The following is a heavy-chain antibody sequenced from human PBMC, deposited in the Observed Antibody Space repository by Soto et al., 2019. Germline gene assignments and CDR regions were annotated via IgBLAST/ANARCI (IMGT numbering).Heavy chain of an antibody. Sequence: QVQLVESGGGVVQPGTSLRLSCVGSGFTFRSYVIHWVRQAPGKGLEWVALTSYDGSTNFYGDSVKGRFTISRHNSRNTVELQMDSLRFEDTALYYCARWGTTGGLDVWGQGTLVSVSS. J-gene: IGHJ4*02. D-gene: IGHD3-16*01. CDR1: GFTFRSYV. CDR2: TSYDGSTN. V-gene: IGHV3-33*05. CDR3: ARWGTTGGLDV.